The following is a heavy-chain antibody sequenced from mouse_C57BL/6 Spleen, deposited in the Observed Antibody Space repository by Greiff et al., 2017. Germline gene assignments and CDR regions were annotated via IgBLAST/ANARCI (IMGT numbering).Heavy chain of an antibody. V-gene: IGHV1-22*01. CDR1: GYTFTDYN. D-gene: IGHD1-1*01. Sequence: EVQLQQSGPELVKPGASVKMSCKASGYTFTDYNMHWVKQSHGKSLEWIGYINPNNGGTSYNQKFKGKATLTVNKSSSTAYMELRSLTSEDSAVYDCARPNYYGSSSSFAYWGQGTLVTVSA. CDR2: INPNNGGT. J-gene: IGHJ3*01. CDR3: ARPNYYGSSSSFAY.